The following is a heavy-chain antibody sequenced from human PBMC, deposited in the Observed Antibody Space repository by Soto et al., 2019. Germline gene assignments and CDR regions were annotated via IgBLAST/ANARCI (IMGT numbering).Heavy chain of an antibody. J-gene: IGHJ6*04. CDR2: VNHGGTS. CDR3: ASSPFLRSGDLLQGLDV. V-gene: IGHV4-34*01. Sequence: SETLSLTCAVHGGSFSGYYWDWIRQPPGKGLEWIGEVNHGGTSNYNPSLKSRAIISVDTSKNQFSLKLTSVTAEDTALYFCASSPFLRSGDLLQGLDVGGKGTTVTVS. D-gene: IGHD3-10*01. CDR1: GGSFSGYY.